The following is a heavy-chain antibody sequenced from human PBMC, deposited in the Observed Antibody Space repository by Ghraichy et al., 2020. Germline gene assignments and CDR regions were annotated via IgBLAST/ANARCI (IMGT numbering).Heavy chain of an antibody. D-gene: IGHD6-6*01. CDR1: GGSISSYY. CDR2: IYYSGST. CDR3: ARVPGPYQVAARRFIWFDP. Sequence: SETLSLTCTVSGGSISSYYWSWIRQPPGKGLEWIGYIYYSGSTNYNPSLKSRVTISVDTSKNQFSLKLSSVTAADTAVYYCARVPGPYQVAARRFIWFDPWGQGTLVTVSS. J-gene: IGHJ5*02. V-gene: IGHV4-59*01.